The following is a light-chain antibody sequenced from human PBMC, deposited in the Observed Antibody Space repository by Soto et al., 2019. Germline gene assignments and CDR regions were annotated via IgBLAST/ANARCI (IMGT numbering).Light chain of an antibody. CDR2: GAS. J-gene: IGKJ1*01. CDR1: QSVSSSY. Sequence: EIVLTQSPGTLSLSPWERATLSCRASQSVSSSYLAWYQQKPGQAPRLLIYGASSRATGIPDRFSGSGSGTDFTLTISRLEPEDFAVYYCQQYGSSLWTFGQGIKVELK. CDR3: QQYGSSLWT. V-gene: IGKV3-20*01.